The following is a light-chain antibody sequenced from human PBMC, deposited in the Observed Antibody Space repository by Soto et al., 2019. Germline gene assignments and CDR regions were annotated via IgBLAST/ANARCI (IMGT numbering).Light chain of an antibody. V-gene: IGKV3-11*01. CDR3: QQSSDWPWT. CDR1: QSFRGL. CDR2: DAY. Sequence: ELVLTQSPLTLSLSPGERSTLSSRASQSFRGLLAWYQQKPGQAPTLLVYDAYSRATGIPPRFSGSGSGTDFTLTISSLEPEDFAIYYCQQSSDWPWTFGQGTKVDIK. J-gene: IGKJ1*01.